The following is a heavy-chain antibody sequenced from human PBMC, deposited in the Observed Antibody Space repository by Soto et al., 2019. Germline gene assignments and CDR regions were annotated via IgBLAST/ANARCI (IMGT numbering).Heavy chain of an antibody. V-gene: IGHV4-34*01. CDR1: GGSFSGFY. CDR2: INHSGST. D-gene: IGHD3-3*01. Sequence: SETLSLTCAVYGGSFSGFYWSWIRQPPGKGLEWIGEINHSGSTNYNPSLKSRVTISVDTSKNQFPLKLSSVTAADTAVYYCARRFRDLEWLLYSDYFDYWGQGTLVTVSS. J-gene: IGHJ4*02. CDR3: ARRFRDLEWLLYSDYFDY.